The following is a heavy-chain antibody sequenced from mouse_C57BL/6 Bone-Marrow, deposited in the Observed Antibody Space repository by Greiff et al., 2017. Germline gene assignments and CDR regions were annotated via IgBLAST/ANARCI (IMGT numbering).Heavy chain of an antibody. CDR1: GYTFTSYW. Sequence: VQLQQPGAELVKPGASVKLSCKASGYTFTSYWMHWVKQRPGQGLEWIGMIHPNRGSTNYNEKFKSKATLTVDKSSSTAYMQLSSLTSEDSAVYYGARWGYDYDRGNAIDYWGQGTSVTVSS. CDR2: IHPNRGST. J-gene: IGHJ4*01. D-gene: IGHD2-4*01. CDR3: ARWGYDYDRGNAIDY. V-gene: IGHV1-64*01.